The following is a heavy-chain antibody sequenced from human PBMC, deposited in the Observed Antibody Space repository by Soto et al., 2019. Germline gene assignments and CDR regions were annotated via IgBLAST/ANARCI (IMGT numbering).Heavy chain of an antibody. Sequence: QITLKESGPTLVKPTQTLTLTCTFSGFSLSTSGVGVAWIRQPPGKALEWLALIYWEDAQRYRPSLESRLTITKDTSKNQIVLTMTNMHSADTATYYCAYLPCSGGSCYWFSFSGMDVWGQGTTVTVSS. CDR2: IYWEDAQ. CDR1: GFSLSTSGVG. D-gene: IGHD2-15*01. J-gene: IGHJ6*02. CDR3: AYLPCSGGSCYWFSFSGMDV. V-gene: IGHV2-5*02.